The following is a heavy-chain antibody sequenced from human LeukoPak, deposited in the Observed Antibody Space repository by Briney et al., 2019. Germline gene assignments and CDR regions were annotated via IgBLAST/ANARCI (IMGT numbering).Heavy chain of an antibody. CDR2: MNPNSGNT. D-gene: IGHD5-24*01. CDR3: ASSSTDTMTPYYYYYYMDV. J-gene: IGHJ6*03. Sequence: ASVKVSCKASGYTFTSYDINWVRQATGQGLEWMGWMNPNSGNTGYAQKFQGRVTMTRNTSISTSYMELSSLRSEDTAVYYCASSSTDTMTPYYYYYYMDVWGKGTTVTVSS. V-gene: IGHV1-8*01. CDR1: GYTFTSYD.